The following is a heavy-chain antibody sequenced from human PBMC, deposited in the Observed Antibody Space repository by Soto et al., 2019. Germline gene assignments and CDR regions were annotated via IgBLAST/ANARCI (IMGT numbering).Heavy chain of an antibody. V-gene: IGHV3-33*01. CDR2: IWYDGSNT. Sequence: PGGSLRLSCAASGFIFSSFGMHWVRQAPGKGLEWVAHIWYDGSNTYYADSVKGRFTISRDNSRNTLYLQMNSLRAEDTAVYHCVRDLLGSGGQFGYWGQGTPVTVSS. CDR1: GFIFSSFG. J-gene: IGHJ4*02. D-gene: IGHD7-27*01. CDR3: VRDLLGSGGQFGY.